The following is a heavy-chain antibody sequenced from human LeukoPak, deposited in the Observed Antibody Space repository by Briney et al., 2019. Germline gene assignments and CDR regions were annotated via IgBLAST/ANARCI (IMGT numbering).Heavy chain of an antibody. D-gene: IGHD6-25*01. V-gene: IGHV1-46*01. Sequence: GASVKVSCKASGYTFTSYYMHWVRQAPGQGLEWMGIINPSGGSTSYAQKFQGRVTMTRDMSTSTVYMELSSLRSEDTAVYYCASMRYSSVFYYYYYYYMDVWGKGTTVTISS. J-gene: IGHJ6*03. CDR3: ASMRYSSVFYYYYYYYMDV. CDR2: INPSGGST. CDR1: GYTFTSYY.